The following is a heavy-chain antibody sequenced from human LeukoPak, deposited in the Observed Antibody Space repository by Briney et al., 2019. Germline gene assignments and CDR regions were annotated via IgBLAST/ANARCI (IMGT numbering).Heavy chain of an antibody. Sequence: ASVKVSCKVSGYTLTELSMHWVRQALGKGLEWMGSFDREDGETVYAQKFQGRVTMTEDTVTDTAYMEVSSLRSEDTAVYYCATPRGGYYSAWGQGTLVTVSS. V-gene: IGHV1-24*01. CDR1: GYTLTELS. J-gene: IGHJ4*02. D-gene: IGHD3-22*01. CDR3: ATPRGGYYSA. CDR2: FDREDGET.